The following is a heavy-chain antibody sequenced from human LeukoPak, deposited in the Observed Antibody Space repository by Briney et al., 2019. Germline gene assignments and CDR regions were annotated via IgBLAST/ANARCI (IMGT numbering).Heavy chain of an antibody. V-gene: IGHV3-33*01. CDR2: IWYDGSNK. Sequence: PGGSLRLSCAASGFTFSSYGMHWVSQAPGKGLEWVAVIWYDGSNKYYADSVKGRFTISRDNSKNTLYLQMNSLRAEDTAVYYCAVLVRDGYNYGDYWGQGTLVTVSS. D-gene: IGHD5-24*01. CDR3: AVLVRDGYNYGDY. J-gene: IGHJ4*02. CDR1: GFTFSSYG.